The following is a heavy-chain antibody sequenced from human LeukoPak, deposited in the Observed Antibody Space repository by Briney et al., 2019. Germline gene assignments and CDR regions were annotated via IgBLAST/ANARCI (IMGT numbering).Heavy chain of an antibody. J-gene: IGHJ4*02. V-gene: IGHV3-33*01. D-gene: IGHD6-19*01. CDR1: GFTFSSYG. Sequence: PGRSLRLSCAASGFTFSSYGMHWVRQAPGKGLEWGADVWYDGTNKYYADSVKSRFTISRDNSKNTLYLQMNSLRAEDTAVYYCARDPGVRWLVGFDYWGQGTLVTVSS. CDR3: ARDPGVRWLVGFDY. CDR2: VWYDGTNK.